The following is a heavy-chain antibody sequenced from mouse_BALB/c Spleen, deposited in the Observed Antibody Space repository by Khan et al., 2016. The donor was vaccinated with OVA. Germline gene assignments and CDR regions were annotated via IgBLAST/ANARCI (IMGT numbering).Heavy chain of an antibody. V-gene: IGHV9-1*02. CDR2: INTYTGEP. Sequence: QIQLVQSGPELKKPGETVKISCKASGYTFTNYGMNWVKQVPGKGLKWMGWINTYTGEPTYTDDFKGRFAFSLETSASTAYLQINNLKNEDMATYFCARGASYWYFDVWGAGTTVTVSS. CDR1: GYTFTNYG. CDR3: ARGASYWYFDV. J-gene: IGHJ1*01.